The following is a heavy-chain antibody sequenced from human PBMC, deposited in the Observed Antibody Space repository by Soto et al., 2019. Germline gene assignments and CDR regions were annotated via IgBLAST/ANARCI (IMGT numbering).Heavy chain of an antibody. D-gene: IGHD5-12*01. CDR3: ASTVLRRDGYNCVY. J-gene: IGHJ4*02. Sequence: ASVKVSCKASVGTFSSYAISWVRQAPGQGLEWMGGIIPIFGTANYAQKFQGRVTITADESTSTAYMELSSLRSEDTAVYYCASTVLRRDGYNCVYWGQGTLVTVSS. CDR1: VGTFSSYA. CDR2: IIPIFGTA. V-gene: IGHV1-69*13.